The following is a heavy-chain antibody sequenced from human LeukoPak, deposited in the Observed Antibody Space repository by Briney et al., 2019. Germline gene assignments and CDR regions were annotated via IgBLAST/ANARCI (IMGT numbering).Heavy chain of an antibody. CDR3: AKDPDLVTMDPGSY. CDR2: ISGDGGST. D-gene: IGHD4/OR15-4a*01. Sequence: GGSLRLSCAASGFTFDDYAMHWVRQAPGKGQEWVSLISGDGGSTYYADSVKGRFTISRDNSKDSLYLQMNSLRTEDTALYYCAKDPDLVTMDPGSYWGQGTLVTVSA. V-gene: IGHV3-43*02. CDR1: GFTFDDYA. J-gene: IGHJ4*02.